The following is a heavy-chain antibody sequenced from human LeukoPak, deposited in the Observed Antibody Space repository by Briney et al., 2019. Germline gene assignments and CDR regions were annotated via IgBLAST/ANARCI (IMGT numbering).Heavy chain of an antibody. D-gene: IGHD4-17*01. CDR1: GGSISSGDYY. CDR2: IYYSGST. CDR3: ARVVIYGDYPLGPFDL. Sequence: PSQTLSLTCTVSGGSISSGDYYWSWIRQPPGKGLEWIGYIYYSGSTYYNPSLKSRVTISVDTSKNQFSLKLSSVTAADTAVYYCARVVIYGDYPLGPFDLWGRGTLVTVSS. J-gene: IGHJ2*01. V-gene: IGHV4-30-4*01.